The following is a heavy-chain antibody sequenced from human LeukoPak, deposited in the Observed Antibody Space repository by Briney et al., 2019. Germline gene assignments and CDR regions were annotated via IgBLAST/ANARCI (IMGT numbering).Heavy chain of an antibody. D-gene: IGHD2-2*01. J-gene: IGHJ4*02. CDR3: ARGLRYQLPSPYYY. CDR2: INHNGST. Sequence: PSETLSLTCAVYGGSFSGYYWSWIRRPPGKGLEWVGEINHNGSTNYNPSFKSRVTISVDTSKNQISLKLSSVTAADTAVYYCARGLRYQLPSPYYYWGQGTLVTVSS. V-gene: IGHV4-34*01. CDR1: GGSFSGYY.